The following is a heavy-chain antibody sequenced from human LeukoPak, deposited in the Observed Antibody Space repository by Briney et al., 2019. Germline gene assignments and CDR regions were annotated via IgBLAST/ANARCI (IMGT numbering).Heavy chain of an antibody. J-gene: IGHJ4*02. CDR2: INHSGYT. V-gene: IGHV4-34*01. Sequence: SETLSLTCAVSGVPFSNYYWSWVRQSPTGGLEWIGEINHSGYTNYNPSLKSRVTISIDTSKNQFSLVVTSMTAADTGVYYCTRAVAGHPDWGQGTLVTVSS. CDR1: GVPFSNYY. CDR3: TRAVAGHPD. D-gene: IGHD6-19*01.